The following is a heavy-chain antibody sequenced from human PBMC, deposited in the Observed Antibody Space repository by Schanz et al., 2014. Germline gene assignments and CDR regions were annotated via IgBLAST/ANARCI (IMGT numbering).Heavy chain of an antibody. CDR2: INPNSGAT. V-gene: IGHV1-2*06. Sequence: QVQLVQSGAEVKKPGASVKVSCQASGYTFTGYYMHWVRQAPGQGLEWMGQINPNSGATNYAQKFQGRLTLTRDTSISTAYMELTSLKPDDTAVYFCSRVDLTGHYWGQGTLVTVSS. CDR1: GYTFTGYY. D-gene: IGHD3-16*01. J-gene: IGHJ4*02. CDR3: SRVDLTGHY.